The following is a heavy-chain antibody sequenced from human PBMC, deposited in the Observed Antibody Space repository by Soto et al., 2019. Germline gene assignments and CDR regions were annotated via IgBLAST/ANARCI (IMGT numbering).Heavy chain of an antibody. J-gene: IGHJ4*02. Sequence: SETLSLTCAVYGGSFSGYYWSWIRQPPGKGLEWIGEINHSGSTNYNPSLKSRVTISVDTSKNQFSLKLSSVTAADTAVHYCARGRFRAAAAAPFDYWGQGTLVTVSS. D-gene: IGHD6-13*01. CDR1: GGSFSGYY. CDR3: ARGRFRAAAAAPFDY. V-gene: IGHV4-34*01. CDR2: INHSGST.